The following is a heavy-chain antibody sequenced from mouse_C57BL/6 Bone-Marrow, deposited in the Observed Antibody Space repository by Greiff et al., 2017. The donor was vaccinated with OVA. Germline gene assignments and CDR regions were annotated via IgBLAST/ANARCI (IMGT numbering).Heavy chain of an antibody. Sequence: VQLVESGGDLVKPGGSLKLSCAASGFTFSSYGMSWVRQTPDKRLEWVATISRGGSYTYYPDSVKGRVTISRDNAKNTLYLQMSSLKSEDTAVYDGARGNAVFDYWGQGTTLTVSS. J-gene: IGHJ2*01. CDR2: ISRGGSYT. CDR3: ARGNAVFDY. D-gene: IGHD2-1*01. V-gene: IGHV5-6*01. CDR1: GFTFSSYG.